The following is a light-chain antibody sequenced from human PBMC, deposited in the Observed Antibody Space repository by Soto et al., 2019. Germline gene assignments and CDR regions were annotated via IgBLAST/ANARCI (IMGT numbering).Light chain of an antibody. J-gene: IGLJ2*01. CDR3: TSYTTDNIRVF. V-gene: IGLV2-14*03. Sequence: QSALTQPASVSGSPGQSITISCTGTISDIGLYKFVSWYQHHPGKAPKLIIYDVSSRASGISTRFSGSKSGNTASLTISGLQAEDEADYYCTSYTTDNIRVFFGGGTKLTVL. CDR1: ISDIGLYKF. CDR2: DVS.